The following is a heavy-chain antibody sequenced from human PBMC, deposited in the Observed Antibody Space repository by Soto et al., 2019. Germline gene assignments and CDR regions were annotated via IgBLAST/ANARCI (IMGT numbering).Heavy chain of an antibody. V-gene: IGHV1-69*06. D-gene: IGHD3-9*01. CDR2: IIPIFGTA. Sequence: RASVKVSCKVSGYTLTELSMHWVRQAPGQGLEWMGGIIPIFGTANYAQKFQGRVTITADKSTSTAYMELSSLRSEDTAVYYCARGFDDILTGPFDYWGQGTLVTVSS. J-gene: IGHJ4*02. CDR3: ARGFDDILTGPFDY. CDR1: GYTLTELS.